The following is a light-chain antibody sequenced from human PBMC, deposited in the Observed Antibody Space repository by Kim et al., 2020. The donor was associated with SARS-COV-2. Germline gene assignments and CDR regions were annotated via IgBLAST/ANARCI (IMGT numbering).Light chain of an antibody. Sequence: DIQMTQSPFSLSASRGDSDTITCRASQDISNSLAWFQLKPGKAPKLLIYAASALHTGVPSRLSGSGSGTDFTLTVTSLQPEGVASYYCQECGSATGTFGERTKVGIK. CDR3: QECGSATGT. V-gene: IGKV1-27*01. J-gene: IGKJ4*01. CDR2: AAS. CDR1: QDISNS.